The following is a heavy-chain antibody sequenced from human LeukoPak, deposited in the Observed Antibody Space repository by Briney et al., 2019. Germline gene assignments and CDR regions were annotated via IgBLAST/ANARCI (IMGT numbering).Heavy chain of an antibody. Sequence: ASVKVSCKASGYTFTGYYMHWVRQAPGQGLEWMGWINPDSGGTNYAQKFQGRVTMTRDTSISTAYMELSRLRSEDTAVYYCATRLYYYDSSGYYFSTLDYWGQGTLVTVSS. CDR2: INPDSGGT. V-gene: IGHV1-2*02. CDR1: GYTFTGYY. CDR3: ATRLYYYDSSGYYFSTLDY. J-gene: IGHJ4*02. D-gene: IGHD3-22*01.